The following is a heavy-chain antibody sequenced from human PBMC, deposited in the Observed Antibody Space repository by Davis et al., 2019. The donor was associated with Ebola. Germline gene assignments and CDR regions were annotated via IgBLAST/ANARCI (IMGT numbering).Heavy chain of an antibody. CDR1: GFTFSSYS. CDR3: ARGSEMANPADGDY. V-gene: IGHV3-21*01. D-gene: IGHD5-24*01. CDR2: ISSSSSYI. Sequence: GESLKISCAASGFTFSSYSMNWVRQAPGKGLEWVSSISSSSSYIYYADSVKGRFTISRDNAKNTLYLQMNSLRAEDTAVYYCARGSEMANPADGDYWGQGTLVTVSS. J-gene: IGHJ4*02.